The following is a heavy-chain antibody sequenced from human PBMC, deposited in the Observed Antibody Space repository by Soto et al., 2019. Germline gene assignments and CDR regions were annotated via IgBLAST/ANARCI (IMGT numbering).Heavy chain of an antibody. Sequence: SVKVSCKASGGTFSSYAISWVRQAPGQGLEWMGGIIPIFGTANYAQKFQGRVTITADESTSTAYMELSSLRSEDTAVYYCASSGRSKGDGYNIYYFDYWGQGTLVPVSS. J-gene: IGHJ4*02. CDR2: IIPIFGTA. D-gene: IGHD3-9*01. V-gene: IGHV1-69*13. CDR3: ASSGRSKGDGYNIYYFDY. CDR1: GGTFSSYA.